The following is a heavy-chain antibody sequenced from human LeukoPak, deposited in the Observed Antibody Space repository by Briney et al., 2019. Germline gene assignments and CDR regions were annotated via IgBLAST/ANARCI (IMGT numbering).Heavy chain of an antibody. CDR3: ASFGSGSYGNYMDV. V-gene: IGHV3-43*02. CDR2: ISGDGGST. J-gene: IGHJ6*03. Sequence: GGSLRLSCAASGFTFDDYAMHWVRQAPGKGLEWASLISGDGGSTYYADSVKGRFTISRENSKNSLYLQMNSLRTEDTALYYCASFGSGSYGNYMDVWGKGTTVTVSS. CDR1: GFTFDDYA. D-gene: IGHD3-10*01.